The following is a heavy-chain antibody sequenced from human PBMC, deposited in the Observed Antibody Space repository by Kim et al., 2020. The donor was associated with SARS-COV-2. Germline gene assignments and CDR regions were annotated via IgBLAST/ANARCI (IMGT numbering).Heavy chain of an antibody. D-gene: IGHD3-3*02. V-gene: IGHV3-21*04. CDR3: ARDSIDDAFDI. Sequence: GGSLRLSCAASGFTFSSYSMNWVRQAPGKGLEWVSSISSSSSYIYYADSAKGRFTISRDNAKNSLYLQMNSLRAEDTAVYYCARDSIDDAFDIWGQGTMVTVSS. CDR1: GFTFSSYS. CDR2: ISSSSSYI. J-gene: IGHJ3*02.